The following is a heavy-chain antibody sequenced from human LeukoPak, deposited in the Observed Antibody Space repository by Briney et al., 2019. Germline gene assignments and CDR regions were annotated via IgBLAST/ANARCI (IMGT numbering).Heavy chain of an antibody. Sequence: GGSLRLSCAASRFTFSSYEMNWVRQAPGKGLGWVANIKQDGSEKYYVDSVKGRFTISRDNAKNSLFLQMNSLRVEDTAVYYCARDPTARGWSWRDHYYCTHAWGKGTTVTVSS. CDR1: RFTFSSYE. D-gene: IGHD2-15*01. J-gene: IGHJ6*03. CDR3: ARDPTARGWSWRDHYYCTHA. CDR2: IKQDGSEK. V-gene: IGHV3-7*01.